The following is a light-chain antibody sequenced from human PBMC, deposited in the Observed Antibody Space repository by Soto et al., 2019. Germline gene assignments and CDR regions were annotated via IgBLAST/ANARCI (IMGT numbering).Light chain of an antibody. Sequence: QAVVTQPPSVSAAPGQKVTISCSGTTSNIGNNYVSWYQQLPGTAPKLLIYDTNERPSGIPDRFSGSKSDTSATLGITGLQTGDEADYYCATWDASLNAGVFGGGTKLTVL. CDR3: ATWDASLNAGV. CDR2: DTN. J-gene: IGLJ2*01. CDR1: TSNIGNNY. V-gene: IGLV1-51*01.